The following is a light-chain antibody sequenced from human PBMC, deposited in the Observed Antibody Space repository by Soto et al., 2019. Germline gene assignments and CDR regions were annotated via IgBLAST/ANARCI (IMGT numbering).Light chain of an antibody. Sequence: EIVLSQSPATLSLSPGERATLSCRASQSVSNYLAWYQQKAGQAPRLLIYDASNRATGIPARFSGSGSRTDFTLTISSLEPEDFAPYYCQQRSNWPPTWTFGQGTKVDIK. V-gene: IGKV3-11*01. CDR2: DAS. CDR1: QSVSNY. CDR3: QQRSNWPPTWT. J-gene: IGKJ1*01.